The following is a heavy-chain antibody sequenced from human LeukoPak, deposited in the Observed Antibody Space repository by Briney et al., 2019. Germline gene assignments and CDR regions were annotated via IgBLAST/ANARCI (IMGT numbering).Heavy chain of an antibody. V-gene: IGHV6-1*01. J-gene: IGHJ6*02. CDR2: TYYRSKWYY. CDR1: GDSVSNDTAA. D-gene: IGHD5-18*01. CDR3: ARLRRYIKQTTSGMDV. Sequence: SQTLSLTCAISGDSVSNDTAAWSWIRQSPSRGLEWLGRTYYRSKWYYDYAISVKSRMTIDLETSKNRFSLHLNSVTPDETAVYYCARLRRYIKQTTSGMDVWGQGTTVTVSS.